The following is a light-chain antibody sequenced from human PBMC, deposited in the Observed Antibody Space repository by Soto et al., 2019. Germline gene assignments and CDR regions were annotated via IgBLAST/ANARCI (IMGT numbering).Light chain of an antibody. J-gene: IGKJ1*01. CDR1: QSVNSN. CDR3: QQYDNWPPWT. V-gene: IGKV3-15*01. CDR2: GAS. Sequence: EIVMTQSPATLSVSPGERVTLSCRASQSVNSNLAWYQQEPGRAPRLLIYGASTRAPGIPARFSGSGSGTDVTLTISSLQSEDFSVYYCQQYDNWPPWTFGQGTKVEIK.